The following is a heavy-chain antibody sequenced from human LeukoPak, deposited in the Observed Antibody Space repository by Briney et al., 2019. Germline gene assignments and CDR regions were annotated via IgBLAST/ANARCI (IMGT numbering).Heavy chain of an antibody. CDR3: VRGDRYFFDY. Sequence: GGSLRLSCAASGFRFSSYEMNWVRQAPGRGLEWVSYIGNTGRTIYYVDSVKGRFTVSRDNAKNSLYLQMNSLRDEDTAIYYYVRGDRYFFDYWGQGTLVTVSS. V-gene: IGHV3-48*03. CDR2: IGNTGRTI. D-gene: IGHD1-14*01. CDR1: GFRFSSYE. J-gene: IGHJ4*02.